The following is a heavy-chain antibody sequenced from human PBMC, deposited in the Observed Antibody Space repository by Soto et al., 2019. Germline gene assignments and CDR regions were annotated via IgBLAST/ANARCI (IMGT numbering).Heavy chain of an antibody. CDR3: ARAYNFLRFLDIMGYYYGMDV. Sequence: SVKVSCKASGYTFTSYGISWVRQAPGQGLEWMGGIIPIFGTANYAQKFQGRVTITADESTSTAYMELSSLRSEDTAVYYCARAYNFLRFLDIMGYYYGMDVWGQGTTVTVSS. CDR2: IIPIFGTA. CDR1: GYTFTSYG. V-gene: IGHV1-69*13. J-gene: IGHJ6*02. D-gene: IGHD3-3*01.